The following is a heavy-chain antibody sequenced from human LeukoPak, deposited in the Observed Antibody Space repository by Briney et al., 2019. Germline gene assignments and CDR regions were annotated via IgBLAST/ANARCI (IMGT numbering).Heavy chain of an antibody. J-gene: IGHJ6*03. V-gene: IGHV3-43*01. CDR2: ITWDGSRT. CDR1: GFIFGEHS. D-gene: IGHD3-10*01. CDR3: AKDRRYYGSEPYDYYYYYYMDV. Sequence: PGGSLRLSCAASGFIFGEHSMHWVRHAPGKGLEWVSLITWDGSRTYYADSVKGRFTISRDNSRDSLYLHMNSLRTEDTALYYCAKDRRYYGSEPYDYYYYYYMDVWGKGTTVTVSS.